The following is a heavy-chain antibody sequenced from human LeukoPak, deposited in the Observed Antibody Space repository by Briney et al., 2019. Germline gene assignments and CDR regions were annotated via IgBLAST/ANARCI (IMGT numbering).Heavy chain of an antibody. CDR2: ISGSGGST. V-gene: IGHV3-23*01. Sequence: PGGSLRLSCAASGFTFSSYAMSWVRQAPGKGLEWVSAISGSGGSTYYADSVKGRFTIFRDNSKNTLYLQMNSLRAEDTAVYYCAKNFFNVHYYYYYMDVWGKGTTVTVSS. J-gene: IGHJ6*03. CDR1: GFTFSSYA. CDR3: AKNFFNVHYYYYYMDV. D-gene: IGHD3-3*01.